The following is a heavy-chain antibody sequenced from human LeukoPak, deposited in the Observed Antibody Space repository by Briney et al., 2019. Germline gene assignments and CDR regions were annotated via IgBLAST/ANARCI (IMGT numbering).Heavy chain of an antibody. CDR3: TKDFDAATGY. J-gene: IGHJ4*02. CDR2: INPDGRST. V-gene: IGHV3-74*01. Sequence: PGGSLRLSCGASGFTFGTYWMHWVRQAPGKGLVWVSRINPDGRSTGYADSVRGRFTISRDNAKNTLYLQMNSLRAEDTAVYYCTKDFDAATGYWGQGTLVTVSS. D-gene: IGHD3-9*01. CDR1: GFTFGTYW.